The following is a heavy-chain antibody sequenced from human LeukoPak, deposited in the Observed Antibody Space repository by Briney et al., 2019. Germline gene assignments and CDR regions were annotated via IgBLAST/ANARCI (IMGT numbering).Heavy chain of an antibody. CDR3: ARAGGCSGGSCRNWFDP. V-gene: IGHV1-46*01. Sequence: ASVKVSCKASGYTFTSYYMHWVRQAPGQGLEWMGIINPSGGSTSYAQKFQGRVTMTRDTSTSTVYMELSSLRSEDTAVYYCARAGGCSGGSCRNWFDPWGQGTLVTVSS. CDR1: GYTFTSYY. D-gene: IGHD2-15*01. J-gene: IGHJ5*02. CDR2: INPSGGST.